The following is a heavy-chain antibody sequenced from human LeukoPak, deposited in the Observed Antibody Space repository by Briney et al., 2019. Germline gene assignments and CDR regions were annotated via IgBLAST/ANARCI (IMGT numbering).Heavy chain of an antibody. J-gene: IGHJ4*02. V-gene: IGHV3-53*01. CDR3: TRSGYRHPYHFDS. CDR1: GFSVRTTY. CDR2: LYTGGGT. Sequence: GGSLRLSCAASGFSVRTTYMSWVRQAPGKGLEWVSVLYTGGGTDHADSVKGRFTISRDNSKNTLSLQMNSLRVEDTAIYYCTRSGYRHPYHFDSWGQGTLVTVSS. D-gene: IGHD3-22*01.